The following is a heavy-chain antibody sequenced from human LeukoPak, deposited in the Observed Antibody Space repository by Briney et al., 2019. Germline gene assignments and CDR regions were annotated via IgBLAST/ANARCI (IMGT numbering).Heavy chain of an antibody. CDR2: IYYSGST. D-gene: IGHD3-9*01. J-gene: IGHJ4*02. CDR1: GGSISSGGYY. CDR3: AREDILTGYFDY. Sequence: SQTLSLTCTVSGGSISSGGYYWSWIRQHPGKGLEWIGYIYYSGSTYYNPSLKSRVTISVDTSKNQFSLKLSSVTAADTAVYYCAREDILTGYFDYWGQGTLVTVSS. V-gene: IGHV4-31*03.